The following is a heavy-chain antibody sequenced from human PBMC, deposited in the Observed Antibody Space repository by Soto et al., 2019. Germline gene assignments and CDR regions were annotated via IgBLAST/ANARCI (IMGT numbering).Heavy chain of an antibody. CDR2: ISAHNGNT. CDR1: GYTLTSYG. V-gene: IGHV1-18*01. D-gene: IGHD1-1*01. Sequence: QVHLVQSGAEVKKPGASVKVSSKGPGYTLTSYGPTWVRQAPGQGLEWMGWISAHNGNTDYAQKLQGRVTVTRDTSTSTAYMELRSLRSDDTAVYYCARGRYGDYWGQGALVTVSS. J-gene: IGHJ4*02. CDR3: ARGRYGDY.